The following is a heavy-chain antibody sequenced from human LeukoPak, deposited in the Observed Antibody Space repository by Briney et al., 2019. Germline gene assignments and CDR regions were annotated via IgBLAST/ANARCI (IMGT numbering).Heavy chain of an antibody. CDR3: ARELTYTGYHRNFDS. CDR1: GGSISNYC. V-gene: IGHV4-4*07. D-gene: IGHD1-26*01. Sequence: SETLSLTCTVSGGSISNYCWSWIRQSAGKGLEWIGRIYITGSTNYNPSLKSRVSMSLDTSKNQLSLKLSSVTAADTAVYYCARELTYTGYHRNFDSWGQGTLVTVSS. J-gene: IGHJ4*02. CDR2: IYITGST.